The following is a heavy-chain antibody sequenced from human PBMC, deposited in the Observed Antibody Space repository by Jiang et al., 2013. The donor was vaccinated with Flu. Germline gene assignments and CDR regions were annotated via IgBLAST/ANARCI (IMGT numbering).Heavy chain of an antibody. J-gene: IGHJ4*02. Sequence: GFTFSSYWTHWVRQAPGKGLVWVSRINSDGSSTSYADSVKGRFTISRDNAKNTLYLQMNSLRAEDTAVYYCARSTYSGSYSDCWGRGTLVTVSS. CDR2: INSDGSST. CDR1: GFTFSSYW. CDR3: ARSTYSGSYSDC. V-gene: IGHV3-74*01. D-gene: IGHD1-26*01.